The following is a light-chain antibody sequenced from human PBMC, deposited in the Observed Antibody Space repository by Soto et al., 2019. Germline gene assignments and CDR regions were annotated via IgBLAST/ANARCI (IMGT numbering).Light chain of an antibody. CDR3: SSYASSSTPYV. Sequence: QSALTQPASVSGSPGQSXTISCTGTSSDVGGYNYVSWYQQHPGKAPKLMIYDVSNRPSGVSNRFSGSKSGNTASLTISGLQAEDEADYYCSSYASSSTPYVFATGTKLTVL. CDR1: SSDVGGYNY. CDR2: DVS. V-gene: IGLV2-14*01. J-gene: IGLJ1*01.